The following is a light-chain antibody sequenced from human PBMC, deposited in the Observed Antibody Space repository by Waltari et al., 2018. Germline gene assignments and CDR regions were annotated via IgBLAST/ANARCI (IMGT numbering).Light chain of an antibody. V-gene: IGLV3-1*01. CDR3: QAWDSSTVV. Sequence: SYELTQPPSVSVSPGQTASITCSGANLGDKYVSWFQLKPGKSPVLVIYPDSKRPSGIPERCSGSNSGNTATLTISGTQAMDEADYYCQAWDSSTVVFGGGTKLTVL. CDR2: PDS. CDR1: NLGDKY. J-gene: IGLJ2*01.